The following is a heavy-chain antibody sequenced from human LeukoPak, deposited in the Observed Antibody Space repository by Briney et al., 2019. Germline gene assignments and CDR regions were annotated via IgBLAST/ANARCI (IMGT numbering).Heavy chain of an antibody. J-gene: IGHJ4*02. V-gene: IGHV4-39*07. Sequence: SETLSLTCTVSGGSISSYYWGWIRQPPGKGLEWIGSIYYSGSTYYNPSLKSRVTISVDTSKNQFSLKLSSVTAADTAVYYCARETIVLMAYSDYWGQGTLVTVSS. D-gene: IGHD2-8*01. CDR3: ARETIVLMAYSDY. CDR1: GGSISSYY. CDR2: IYYSGST.